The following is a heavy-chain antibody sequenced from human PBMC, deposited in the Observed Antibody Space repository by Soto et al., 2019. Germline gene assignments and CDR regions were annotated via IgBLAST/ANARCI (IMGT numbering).Heavy chain of an antibody. CDR3: ARPPYSASYYYFDQ. CDR2: IYPGDSDT. Sequence: GESLKISCKASGYSFTRKWISWGRQMPGKGLEWMGIIYPGDSDTIYSPSFQGQVTISADKSISTAYLQWNSLKASDTAMYYCARPPYSASYYYFDQWGQGTPVTVSS. D-gene: IGHD1-26*01. J-gene: IGHJ4*02. CDR1: GYSFTRKW. V-gene: IGHV5-51*01.